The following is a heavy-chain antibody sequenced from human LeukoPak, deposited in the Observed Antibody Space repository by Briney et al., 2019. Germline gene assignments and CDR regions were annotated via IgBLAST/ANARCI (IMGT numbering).Heavy chain of an antibody. J-gene: IGHJ6*02. V-gene: IGHV1-46*01. D-gene: IGHD2-2*01. Sequence: ASVKVSCKASGYTFTSYYMHWVRQAPGQGLEWMGIINPSGGSTSYAQKFQGGVTMTRDTSTSTVYMELSSLRSEDTAVYYCARVGGSSTSRVVYGMDVWGQGTTVTVSS. CDR2: INPSGGST. CDR3: ARVGGSSTSRVVYGMDV. CDR1: GYTFTSYY.